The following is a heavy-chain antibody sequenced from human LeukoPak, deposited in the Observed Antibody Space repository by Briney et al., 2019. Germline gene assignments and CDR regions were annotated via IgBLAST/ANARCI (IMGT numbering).Heavy chain of an antibody. D-gene: IGHD3-3*01. V-gene: IGHV4-4*07. CDR1: SGFISNYY. CDR2: ISTSGNT. CDR3: ARDSRYYDFCSGYIDY. J-gene: IGHJ4*02. Sequence: SETLSLTCSVSSGFISNYYWSWIRQPAGKGLEWIGRISTSGNTNYSPSLKSRVTMSVDTSKNQFFLNLRSVTAADTAVYYCARDSRYYDFCSGYIDYWGQGALVTVSS.